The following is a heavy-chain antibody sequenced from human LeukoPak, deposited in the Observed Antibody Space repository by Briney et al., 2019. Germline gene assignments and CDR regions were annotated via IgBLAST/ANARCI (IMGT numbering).Heavy chain of an antibody. J-gene: IGHJ4*02. CDR2: INTDGSDT. CDR1: GFTFSNYW. V-gene: IGHV3-74*01. D-gene: IGHD2-15*01. Sequence: GGSLRLSCAASGFTFSNYWMHWVRQAPGKGLVWVSRINTDGSDTTYADSVKGRFTTSRDNAKNTLYLQMKSLSAEDTAVYYCARMHVAMFDYWGQGTLVTVSS. CDR3: ARMHVAMFDY.